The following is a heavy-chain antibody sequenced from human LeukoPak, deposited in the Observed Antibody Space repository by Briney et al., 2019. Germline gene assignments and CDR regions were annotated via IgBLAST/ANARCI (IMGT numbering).Heavy chain of an antibody. CDR2: INGDGRNT. CDR3: ARSKRSYSTDAFDI. D-gene: IGHD2-15*01. CDR1: VFTFSSQW. J-gene: IGHJ3*02. V-gene: IGHV3-74*03. Sequence: GGSLRLSCPASVFTFSSQWRHWVRPAAGKALVWVSRINGDGRNTTYVDCVKGRFPTSRNNAKTTLYLQMNSLRAEDTAVYHGARSKRSYSTDAFDIWGQGTMVTVSS.